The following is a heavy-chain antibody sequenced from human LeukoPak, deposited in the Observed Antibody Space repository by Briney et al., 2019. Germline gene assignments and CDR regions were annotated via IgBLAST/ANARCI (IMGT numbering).Heavy chain of an antibody. D-gene: IGHD3-10*01. J-gene: IGHJ6*02. CDR1: GGSISSYY. V-gene: IGHV4-59*01. Sequence: SETLSLTCTASGGSISSYYWSWIRQPPGKGLEWIGYIYFSGNTNYSPSLKSRVTISLDTSKNQFSLKLSSVTAADTAVYYCARALPPYYYVMDVWGQGTTVTVSS. CDR3: ARALPPYYYVMDV. CDR2: IYFSGNT.